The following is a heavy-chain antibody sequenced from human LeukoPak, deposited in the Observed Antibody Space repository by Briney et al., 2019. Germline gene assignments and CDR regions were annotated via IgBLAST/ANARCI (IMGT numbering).Heavy chain of an antibody. CDR3: ARSGVTALSWVDP. V-gene: IGHV4-59*08. CDR2: IYYSGST. CDR1: GGSISSYY. J-gene: IGHJ5*02. D-gene: IGHD2-21*02. Sequence: SETLSLTCTVSGGSISSYYWSWIRQPPGKGLEWIGYIYYSGSTNYNPSLKSRVTISLDTSKNQFSLKLSSVTAADTAVYYCARSGVTALSWVDPWGQGTLVTVSS.